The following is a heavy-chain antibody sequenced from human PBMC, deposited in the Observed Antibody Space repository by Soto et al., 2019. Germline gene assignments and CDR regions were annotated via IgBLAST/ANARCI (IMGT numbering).Heavy chain of an antibody. Sequence: SETLSVTCAVSGGSISSGGYSWSWIRQAPGKGLEWIGYIYHSGSTYYNPSLKSRVTISVDRSKNQFSLKLSSVTAADTAVYYCARVPDRWGQGTLVTVSS. V-gene: IGHV4-30-2*01. J-gene: IGHJ5*02. CDR3: ARVPDR. CDR2: IYHSGST. D-gene: IGHD2-2*01. CDR1: GGSISSGGYS.